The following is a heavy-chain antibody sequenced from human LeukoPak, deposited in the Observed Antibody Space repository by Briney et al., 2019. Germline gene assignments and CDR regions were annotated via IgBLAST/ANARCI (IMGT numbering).Heavy chain of an antibody. CDR3: ARDFTAGGWGNAFDI. J-gene: IGHJ3*02. CDR2: IKQDGSEK. Sequence: GGSLRLSCAASGFTFSSYWMRWVRQAPGKGLEWVANIKQDGSEKYYVDSVKGRFTISRDNAKNSLDLQMNSLRAEDTAVYYCARDFTAGGWGNAFDIWGQGTMVTVSS. V-gene: IGHV3-7*01. CDR1: GFTFSSYW. D-gene: IGHD6-19*01.